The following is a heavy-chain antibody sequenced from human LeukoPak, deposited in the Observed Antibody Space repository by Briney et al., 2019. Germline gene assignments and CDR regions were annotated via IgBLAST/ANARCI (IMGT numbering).Heavy chain of an antibody. CDR3: ARVPYYYDSSGYSQ. V-gene: IGHV4-4*07. CDR2: IYTSGST. Sequence: PSETLSLTCTVSGGSISSYYWSWIRQPAGKGLEWIGRIYTSGSTNYNPSLKSRVTMSVDTSKNQFSLKLSSVTAADTAVYYCARVPYYYDSSGYSQWGQGTLVTVSS. J-gene: IGHJ4*02. D-gene: IGHD3-22*01. CDR1: GGSISSYY.